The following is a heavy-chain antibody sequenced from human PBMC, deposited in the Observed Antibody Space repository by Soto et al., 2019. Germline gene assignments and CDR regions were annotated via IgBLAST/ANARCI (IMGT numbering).Heavy chain of an antibody. V-gene: IGHV4-39*01. CDR3: ARQCRGVTCHWFVP. Sequence: PSETLSLTCAVSGGSICSSNWWGWISQPPGKGLEWIGSIFYSGSTYYNPSLKSRVTISVDTSKNQFSLTLTSVTAADTAVYYCARQCRGVTCHWFVPWGQGTLVTVSS. J-gene: IGHJ5*02. CDR2: IFYSGST. D-gene: IGHD2-15*01. CDR1: GGSICSSNW.